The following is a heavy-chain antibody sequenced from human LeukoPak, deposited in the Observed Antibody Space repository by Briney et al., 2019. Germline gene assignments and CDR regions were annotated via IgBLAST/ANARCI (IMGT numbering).Heavy chain of an antibody. J-gene: IGHJ4*02. CDR2: IYSGDSDT. CDR3: ARQGIQLGKYFDY. V-gene: IGHV5-51*01. Sequence: GESLKISCKGSGYSFTSYWIAWVRQMPGKGLEWMGIIYSGDSDTRYSPSFQGQVTISADKSISTAYLQWSSLKASDTAMYYCARQGIQLGKYFDYWGQGTLVTVSS. D-gene: IGHD1-1*01. CDR1: GYSFTSYW.